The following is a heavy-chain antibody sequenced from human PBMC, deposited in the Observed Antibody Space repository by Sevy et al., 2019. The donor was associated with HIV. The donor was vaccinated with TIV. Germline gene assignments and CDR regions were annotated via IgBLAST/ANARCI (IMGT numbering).Heavy chain of an antibody. D-gene: IGHD4-17*01. CDR2: ISGSGGST. CDR1: GFTFSSYA. J-gene: IGHJ5*02. V-gene: IGHV3-23*01. CDR3: AKGLRGTTTNNWFDP. Sequence: GGSLRLSCAASGFTFSSYAMSWVRQAPGKGLEWVSAISGSGGSTYYADSVKGRFTISRDNSKNTLFLQMRSLRAEDTAVYYCAKGLRGTTTNNWFDPWGQGTLVTVSS.